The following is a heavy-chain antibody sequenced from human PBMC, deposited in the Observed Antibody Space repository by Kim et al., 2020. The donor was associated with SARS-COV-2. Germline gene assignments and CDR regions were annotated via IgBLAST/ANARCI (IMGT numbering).Heavy chain of an antibody. CDR1: GGSISSSSYY. CDR2: IYYSGST. CDR3: ARLQTSHYYYGMDV. D-gene: IGHD1-1*01. J-gene: IGHJ6*02. V-gene: IGHV4-39*01. Sequence: SETLSHTCTVSGGSISSSSYYWGWIRQPPGKGLEWIGSIYYSGSTYYNPSLKSRVTISVDTSKNQFSLKLSSVTAADTAVYYCARLQTSHYYYGMDVWGQGTTVTVSS.